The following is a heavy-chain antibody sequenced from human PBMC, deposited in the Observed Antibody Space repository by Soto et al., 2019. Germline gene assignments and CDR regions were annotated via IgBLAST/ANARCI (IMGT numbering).Heavy chain of an antibody. CDR3: TTADIVLVPAALWGYYYGMDV. V-gene: IGHV3-15*07. Sequence: EVQLVESGGGLVKPGGSLRLSCAASGFTFSNAWMNWVRQAPGKGLEWVGRIKSKTDGGTTDYAAPVKGRFTISRGDSKNTLYLQMNSLKTEDTAVYYCTTADIVLVPAALWGYYYGMDVWGQGTTVTVSS. J-gene: IGHJ6*02. D-gene: IGHD2-2*01. CDR2: IKSKTDGGTT. CDR1: GFTFSNAW.